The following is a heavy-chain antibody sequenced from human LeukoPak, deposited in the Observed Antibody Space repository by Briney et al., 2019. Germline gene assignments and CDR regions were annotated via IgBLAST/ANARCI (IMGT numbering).Heavy chain of an antibody. D-gene: IGHD3-22*01. J-gene: IGHJ4*02. Sequence: GGSLRLSCAASGFTFSSYAMSWVRQAPGKGLEWVSAISGSGGSTYYADSVKGRFTISRDNSKNTLYLQMNSLRAEDTAVYYCAKDRGRYYDSSGYYWGYYSDSWGQGILVTVST. CDR2: ISGSGGST. V-gene: IGHV3-23*01. CDR3: AKDRGRYYDSSGYYWGYYSDS. CDR1: GFTFSSYA.